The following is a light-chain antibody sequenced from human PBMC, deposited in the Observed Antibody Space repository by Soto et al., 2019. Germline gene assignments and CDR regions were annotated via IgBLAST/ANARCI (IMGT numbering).Light chain of an antibody. CDR2: SAS. CDR1: QNLGTLY. CDR3: QQYTDWPWGT. Sequence: EIVLTQSPGTLPLSPGERGSLSCRARQNLGTLYLAWFQQKSGQAPRLLIYSASRRATGIPDRFTGSGSGTDFTLTINRVEPEDIAVYYCQQYTDWPWGTFGGGTKVDIK. J-gene: IGKJ4*01. V-gene: IGKV3-20*01.